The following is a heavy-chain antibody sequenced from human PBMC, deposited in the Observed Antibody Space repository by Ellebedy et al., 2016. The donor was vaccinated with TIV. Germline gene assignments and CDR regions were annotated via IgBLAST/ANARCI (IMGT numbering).Heavy chain of an antibody. D-gene: IGHD2-21*01. CDR3: ARDHWGGYGTGPASQHDS. CDR2: IRGGGDST. V-gene: IGHV3-23*01. CDR1: GFTFSSYA. Sequence: GESLKISCAASGFTFSSYAMSWVRQAPGKGLEWLSSIRGGGDSTYYADSVRGRFTISSDNSKSTLYLHMNSLSAEDTATYYCARDHWGGYGTGPASQHDSWGQGTLVTVSS. J-gene: IGHJ4*02.